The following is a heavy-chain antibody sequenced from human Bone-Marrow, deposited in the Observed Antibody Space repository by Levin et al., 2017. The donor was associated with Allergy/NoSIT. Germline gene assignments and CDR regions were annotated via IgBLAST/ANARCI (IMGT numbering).Heavy chain of an antibody. CDR2: ISSSSSYI. Sequence: SCAASGFTFSSYSMNWVRQAPGKGLEWVSSISSSSSYIYYADSVKGRFTISRDNAKNSLYLQMNSLRAEDTAVYYCASWGDDFWSGYYTGLFSLNYYGMDVWGQGTTVTVSS. D-gene: IGHD3-3*01. CDR1: GFTFSSYS. J-gene: IGHJ6*02. V-gene: IGHV3-21*01. CDR3: ASWGDDFWSGYYTGLFSLNYYGMDV.